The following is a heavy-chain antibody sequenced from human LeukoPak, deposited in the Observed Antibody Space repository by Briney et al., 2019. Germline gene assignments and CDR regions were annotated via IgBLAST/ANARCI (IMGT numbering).Heavy chain of an antibody. CDR2: INPIIGTA. D-gene: IGHD3-3*01. J-gene: IGHJ4*02. Sequence: VASVTVSFKASGGTFTIYAISWVRQAPGQGLEWMGGINPIIGTANYAQKFQGRVTITTDGSTSTAYMELSRLRPEDTAVSYCARTPAQDDLWSGYYFDYWGQGTLVTVSS. V-gene: IGHV1-69*05. CDR3: ARTPAQDDLWSGYYFDY. CDR1: GGTFTIYA.